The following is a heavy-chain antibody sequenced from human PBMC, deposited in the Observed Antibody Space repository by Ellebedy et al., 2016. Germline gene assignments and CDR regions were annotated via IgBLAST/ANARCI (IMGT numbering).Heavy chain of an antibody. D-gene: IGHD4/OR15-4a*01. Sequence: ASVTVSCKDSGGTFGSYAISWVRQAPGQGLELMGRTIPILSLGNYVQKFQGRVTITADKSTNTAYMELSRLRSEDTAVYYCACSFSGANGSYAFDIWGQGTKVTVSS. CDR3: ACSFSGANGSYAFDI. CDR2: TIPILSLG. CDR1: GGTFGSYA. J-gene: IGHJ3*02. V-gene: IGHV1-69*04.